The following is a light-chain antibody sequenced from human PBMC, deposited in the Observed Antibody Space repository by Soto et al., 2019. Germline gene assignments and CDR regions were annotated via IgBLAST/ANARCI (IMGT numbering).Light chain of an antibody. J-gene: IGLJ2*01. V-gene: IGLV2-14*01. Sequence: QSALAQPASVSGSPGQSITISCAGTNRDVGGYNYVSWYQQYPGKAPKLIIYEVTYRPSGVSNRFSGSKSGNTASLTISGLQAEDEADYYCSSYSSSSDLDVIFGGGTKLTVL. CDR3: SSYSSSSDLDVI. CDR2: EVT. CDR1: NRDVGGYNY.